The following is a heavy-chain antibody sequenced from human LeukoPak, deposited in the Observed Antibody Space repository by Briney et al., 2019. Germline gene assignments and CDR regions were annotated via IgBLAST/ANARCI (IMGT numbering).Heavy chain of an antibody. CDR2: INHSGST. Sequence: SETLSLTCAVYGGSFSGYYWSWIRQPPGKGLEWIGEINHSGSTNYNPSLKSRVTISVDTSKNQFSLKLSSVTAADTAVYYCARDGGGMAAAGTYYWGQGTPVTVSS. CDR1: GGSFSGYY. D-gene: IGHD6-13*01. CDR3: ARDGGGMAAAGTYY. V-gene: IGHV4-34*01. J-gene: IGHJ4*02.